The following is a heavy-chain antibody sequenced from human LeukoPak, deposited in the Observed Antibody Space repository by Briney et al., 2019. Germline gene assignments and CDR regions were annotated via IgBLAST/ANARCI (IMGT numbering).Heavy chain of an antibody. D-gene: IGHD3-10*01. Sequence: SETLSLPCTVSVGPISSSSYYWGWIRQPPGRGLEWIGSIYYSGSTYYNPSLKSRVTISVDTSKNQFSLKLSSVTAADTAVYYCARTPVWGSGSYFDLWGRGTLVTVSS. J-gene: IGHJ2*01. CDR3: ARTPVWGSGSYFDL. CDR2: IYYSGST. CDR1: VGPISSSSYY. V-gene: IGHV4-39*01.